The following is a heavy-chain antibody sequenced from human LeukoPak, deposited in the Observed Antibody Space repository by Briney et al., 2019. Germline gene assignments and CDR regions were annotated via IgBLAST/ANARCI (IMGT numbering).Heavy chain of an antibody. V-gene: IGHV1-69*06. CDR3: ARDQYYYDSSGYYRRWVDY. CDR2: IIPIFGTA. J-gene: IGHJ4*02. Sequence: GASVKVSCKASGGTFRNYAISWVRQAPGQGLEWMGGIIPIFGTANYAQKFQGRVTITADKSTSTAYMELSSLRSEDTAVYYCARDQYYYDSSGYYRRWVDYWGQGTLVTVSS. D-gene: IGHD3-22*01. CDR1: GGTFRNYA.